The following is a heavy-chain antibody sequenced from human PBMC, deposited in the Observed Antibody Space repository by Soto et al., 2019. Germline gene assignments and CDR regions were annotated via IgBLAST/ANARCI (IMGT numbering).Heavy chain of an antibody. J-gene: IGHJ6*02. CDR3: ARHYYDSSGYYFPPTSYYYGMDV. V-gene: IGHV4-39*01. CDR1: GGSISSSSYY. D-gene: IGHD3-22*01. CDR2: IYYSGST. Sequence: QLQLQESGPGLVKPSETLSLTCTVSGGSISSSSYYWGWIRQPPGKGLEWIGSIYYSGSTYYNPYLKSRVTISVDTSKNQFSLKLSSVTAADTAVYYCARHYYDSSGYYFPPTSYYYGMDVWGQGTTVTVSS.